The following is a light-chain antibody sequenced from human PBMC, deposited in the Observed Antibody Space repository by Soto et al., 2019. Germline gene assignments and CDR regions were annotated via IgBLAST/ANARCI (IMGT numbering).Light chain of an antibody. V-gene: IGLV2-14*01. Sequence: QSALTQPASVSGSPGQSITISCTGTSSDVGAYYSVSWYQHHPGKAPKLIIYGVTNRPSGVSNRFSGSKSGNTASLTISGLQAEDEADYHCSSYTSSSTGVFGGGTKLTVL. J-gene: IGLJ3*02. CDR3: SSYTSSSTGV. CDR1: SSDVGAYYS. CDR2: GVT.